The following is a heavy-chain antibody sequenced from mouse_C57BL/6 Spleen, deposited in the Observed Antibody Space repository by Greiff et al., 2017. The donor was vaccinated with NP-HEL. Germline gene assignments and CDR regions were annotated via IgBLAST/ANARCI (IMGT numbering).Heavy chain of an antibody. D-gene: IGHD2-4*01. J-gene: IGHJ2*01. CDR2: IDPEDGET. CDR1: GFNIKDYY. CDR3: ARPRYDYDSEYYFDY. V-gene: IGHV14-2*01. Sequence: VHVKQSGAELVKPGASVKLSCTASGFNIKDYYMHWVKQRTEQGLEWIGRIDPEDGETKYAPKFQGKATITADTSSNTAYLQLSSLTSEDTAVYYCARPRYDYDSEYYFDYWGQGTTLTGSS.